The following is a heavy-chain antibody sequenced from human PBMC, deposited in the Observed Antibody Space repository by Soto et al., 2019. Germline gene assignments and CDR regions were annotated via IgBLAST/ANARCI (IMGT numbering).Heavy chain of an antibody. J-gene: IGHJ4*02. CDR2: INHSGST. D-gene: IGHD1-1*01. V-gene: IGHV4-34*01. CDR3: ARAPTGDREMYYFDY. Sequence: QVQLQQWGAGLLKPSETLSLTCAVYGGSFSGYYWSWIRQPPGKGLEWIGEINHSGSTNYNPSLKSRFTISVDTSKNQFSLKLSSVTAADTAVYYCARAPTGDREMYYFDYWGQGTLVTVSS. CDR1: GGSFSGYY.